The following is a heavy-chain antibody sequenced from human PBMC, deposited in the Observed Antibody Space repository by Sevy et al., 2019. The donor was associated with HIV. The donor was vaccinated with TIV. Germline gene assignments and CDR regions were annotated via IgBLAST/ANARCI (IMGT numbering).Heavy chain of an antibody. D-gene: IGHD3-3*01. V-gene: IGHV3-7*01. J-gene: IGHJ6*02. Sequence: GGSLRLSCAASGFTFSSYWMSWVRQAPGKGLEWVANIKQDGSAKYYVDSVKGRFTISRDNAKNSLYLQMNSLRAEDTAVYYCARFPLTIFGVVIGHGMDVWGQGTTVTVSS. CDR1: GFTFSSYW. CDR2: IKQDGSAK. CDR3: ARFPLTIFGVVIGHGMDV.